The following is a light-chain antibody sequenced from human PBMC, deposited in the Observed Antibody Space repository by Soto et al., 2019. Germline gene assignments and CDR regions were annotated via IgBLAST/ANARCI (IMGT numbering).Light chain of an antibody. V-gene: IGKV3-11*01. J-gene: IGKJ2*01. CDR1: QSVSSY. CDR2: DAS. CDR3: QRRTNWPPRVYT. Sequence: EIVLTQSPATLSLSPGERATLSCRASQSVSSYLAWYQQKPGQPPRLLIYDASNRATGVPARFSGSGSGTDFTLTISSLEPEDFAVYYCQRRTNWPPRVYTVGQGTKLEIK.